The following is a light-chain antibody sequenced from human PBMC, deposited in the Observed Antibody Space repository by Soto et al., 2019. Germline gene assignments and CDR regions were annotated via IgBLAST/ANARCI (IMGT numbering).Light chain of an antibody. Sequence: TQSPDTLSLSPGERATLSCRASQSVGSGLSWYQQKPDQAPRLLIYGASTRATGIPARFSGSGSGTEFTLTISSLQSEDYAVYYCQQYNNWPPYTFGQGTKVDIK. J-gene: IGKJ2*01. CDR3: QQYNNWPPYT. V-gene: IGKV3-15*01. CDR2: GAS. CDR1: QSVGSG.